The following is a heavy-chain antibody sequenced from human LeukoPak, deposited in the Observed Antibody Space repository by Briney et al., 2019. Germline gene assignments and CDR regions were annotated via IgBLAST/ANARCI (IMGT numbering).Heavy chain of an antibody. CDR1: GFTFGSYS. CDR3: ARVRYLNYYDSSGYYSRNLYYYYYGMDV. D-gene: IGHD3-22*01. Sequence: GGSLRLSCAASGFTFGSYSMNWVRQAPGKGLEWVSSISSSSSYIYYADSVKGRFTISRDNAKNSLYLQMNSLRAEDTAVYYCARVRYLNYYDSSGYYSRNLYYYYYGMDVWGQGTTVTVSS. V-gene: IGHV3-21*01. CDR2: ISSSSSYI. J-gene: IGHJ6*02.